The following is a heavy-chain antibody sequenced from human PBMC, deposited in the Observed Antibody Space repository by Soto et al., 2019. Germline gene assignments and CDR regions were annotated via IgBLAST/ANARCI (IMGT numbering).Heavy chain of an antibody. Sequence: ASVKVSCKTSGHTFRSYGFTWVRQAPGQGLEWMGWISAYNGNTNYAQKFQGRVTVTTDTSTSTAYMELRSLRSDDTAVYYCARALYCSGGSCYFDHWGQGTLVTVSS. CDR2: ISAYNGNT. CDR3: ARALYCSGGSCYFDH. D-gene: IGHD2-15*01. J-gene: IGHJ4*02. V-gene: IGHV1-18*01. CDR1: GHTFRSYG.